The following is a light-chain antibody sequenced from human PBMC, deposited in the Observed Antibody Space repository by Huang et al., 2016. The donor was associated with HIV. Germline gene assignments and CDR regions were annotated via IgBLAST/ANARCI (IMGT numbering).Light chain of an antibody. CDR3: MQALQTPRT. J-gene: IGKJ5*01. V-gene: IGKV2-28*01. CDR1: QSLLHSNGYNY. CDR2: LCS. Sequence: DIVMTQSPLSLPVSPGEPASISCRSSQSLLHSNGYNYLDWYLQKPGQSPQLLIYLCSNRASGVPDRFSGSGSVLDFTLKISRVEAEDVGVYYCMQALQTPRTFGQGTRLEIK.